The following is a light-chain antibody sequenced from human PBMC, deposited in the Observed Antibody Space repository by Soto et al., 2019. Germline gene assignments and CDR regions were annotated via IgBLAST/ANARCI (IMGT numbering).Light chain of an antibody. J-gene: IGLJ2*01. Sequence: SYELTQPPSVSVAPGKTARITCGGSNIGSKSVHWYQQRPGQAPVLVISYDSDRPSGIPERFSGSNSENTATLTISRVEAGDEADYYCQVWDRSSDHVVFGGGTQLTVL. V-gene: IGLV3-21*04. CDR3: QVWDRSSDHVV. CDR1: NIGSKS. CDR2: YDS.